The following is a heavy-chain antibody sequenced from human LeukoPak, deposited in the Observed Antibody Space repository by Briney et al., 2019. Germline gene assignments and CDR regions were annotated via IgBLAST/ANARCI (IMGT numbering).Heavy chain of an antibody. D-gene: IGHD1-26*01. CDR2: INPNSGGT. Sequence: ASVKVSCKASGYTFTGYYMHWVRQAPGQGLEWMGWINPNSGGTNYAQKFQGRVTMTEDTSTDTAYMELSSLRSEDTAVYYCATGVVGIDYWGQGTLVTVSS. CDR3: ATGVVGIDY. J-gene: IGHJ4*02. CDR1: GYTFTGYY. V-gene: IGHV1-2*02.